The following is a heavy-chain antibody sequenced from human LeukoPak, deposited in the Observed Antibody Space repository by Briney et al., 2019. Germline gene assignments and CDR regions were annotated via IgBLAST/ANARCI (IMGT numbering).Heavy chain of an antibody. D-gene: IGHD3-22*01. J-gene: IGHJ4*02. V-gene: IGHV1-2*02. CDR1: GYTFTGYY. CDR2: INPNSGGT. Sequence: ASVKVSCEASGYTFTGYYMHWVRQAPGQGLEWMGWINPNSGGTNYAQKFQGRVTMTRDTSISTAYMELSRLRSDETAVYYCARVYYDSSGGDYWGQGTLVTVSS. CDR3: ARVYYDSSGGDY.